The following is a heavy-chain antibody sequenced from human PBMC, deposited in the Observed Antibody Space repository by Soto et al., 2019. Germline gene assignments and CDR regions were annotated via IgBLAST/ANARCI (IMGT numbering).Heavy chain of an antibody. Sequence: SETLSLTCAVYGGSFSGYYWSWIRQPPGKGLEWIGEINHSGSTNYNPSLKSRVTISVDTSKNQFSLKLSSVTAADTAVYYCARARGRTGPASHRVWLFDYWGQGTLVTVSS. J-gene: IGHJ4*02. D-gene: IGHD5-12*01. V-gene: IGHV4-34*01. CDR3: ARARGRTGPASHRVWLFDY. CDR2: INHSGST. CDR1: GGSFSGYY.